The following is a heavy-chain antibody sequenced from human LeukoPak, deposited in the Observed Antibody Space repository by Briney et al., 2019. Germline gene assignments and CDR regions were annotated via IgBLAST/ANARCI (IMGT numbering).Heavy chain of an antibody. J-gene: IGHJ4*02. CDR1: GFTFSSYS. V-gene: IGHV3-48*01. Sequence: GGSLRLSCAASGFTFSSYSMNWVRQAPGKGLEWVSYISDSSSTIFYADSVKGRFTISRYNAKNSLYLQMNSLRGEDTAVYYCARSGDYWGQGTLVTVSS. CDR2: ISDSSSTI. CDR3: ARSGDY.